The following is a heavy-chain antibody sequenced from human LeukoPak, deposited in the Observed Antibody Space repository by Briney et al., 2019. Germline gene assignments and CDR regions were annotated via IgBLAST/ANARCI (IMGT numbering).Heavy chain of an antibody. J-gene: IGHJ4*02. D-gene: IGHD5-18*01. CDR1: GGSISSYY. Sequence: SETLSLTCTVSGGSISSYYWSWIRQPPGKGLEWIGYIYYSGSTNYNPSLKSRVTISVDTSKNQFSLELSSVTAADTAVYYCARNRVTLYYFDYWGQGTLVTVSS. V-gene: IGHV4-59*08. CDR3: ARNRVTLYYFDY. CDR2: IYYSGST.